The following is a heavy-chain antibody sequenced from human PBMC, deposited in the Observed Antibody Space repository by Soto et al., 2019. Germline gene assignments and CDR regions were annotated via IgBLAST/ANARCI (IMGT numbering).Heavy chain of an antibody. Sequence: GESLKISCKGSGYSFTSYWISWVRQMPGKGLEWMGIIYPGDSDTRYSPSFQGQVTISADKSISTAYLQWSSLKASDTAMYYCVMTRYGPGSSYHYYYYGMDVWGQGTTVTVSS. D-gene: IGHD3-10*01. CDR2: IYPGDSDT. CDR3: VMTRYGPGSSYHYYYYGMDV. V-gene: IGHV5-51*01. CDR1: GYSFTSYW. J-gene: IGHJ6*02.